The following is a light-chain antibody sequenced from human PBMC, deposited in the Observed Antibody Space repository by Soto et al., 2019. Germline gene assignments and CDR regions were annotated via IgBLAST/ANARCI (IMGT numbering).Light chain of an antibody. CDR1: SSNIGTNT. V-gene: IGLV1-44*01. J-gene: IGLJ1*01. Sequence: QLVLTQPPSASGTPGQRVTISCSGSSSNIGTNTVTWYQQLPGTAPKFLIYSNNQRPSGVPDRFSGSKSGTSASLAISGLQSEDEADYYCAVWDDSLGGSYVFGTGTKVTVL. CDR2: SNN. CDR3: AVWDDSLGGSYV.